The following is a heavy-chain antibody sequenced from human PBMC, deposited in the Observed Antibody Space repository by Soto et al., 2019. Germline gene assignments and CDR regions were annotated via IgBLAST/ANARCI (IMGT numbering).Heavy chain of an antibody. CDR2: SNIGNGNT. CDR3: AREPLCGGVCSVYWLDP. J-gene: IGHJ5*02. V-gene: IGHV1-3*04. D-gene: IGHD2-21*02. Sequence: QVQLVQSGAEVKKPGASVRVSCRTSGYTFTSYAIHWVRQAPGQGLEGMAWSNIGNGNTKYSQKFQGRVTVSRDTSASTAYMELSSLRSDETAMYYFAREPLCGGVCSVYWLDPWGQGTLVTVSS. CDR1: GYTFTSYA.